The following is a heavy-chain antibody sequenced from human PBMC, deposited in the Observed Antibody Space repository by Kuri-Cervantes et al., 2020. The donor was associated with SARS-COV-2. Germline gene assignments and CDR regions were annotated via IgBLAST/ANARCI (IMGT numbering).Heavy chain of an antibody. CDR3: AKDRVGVQDF. V-gene: IGHV3-30*18. J-gene: IGHJ4*02. D-gene: IGHD2-21*01. CDR1: GGSISSG. Sequence: GESLKISCTVSGGSISSGDYYWSWIRQHPGKGLEWVAVISHDGKNKKCIASGKGRFTISRDNSQDTLYLHMKSLRSEDTAMYYCAKDRVGVQDFWGQGTLVTVSS. CDR2: ISHDGKNK.